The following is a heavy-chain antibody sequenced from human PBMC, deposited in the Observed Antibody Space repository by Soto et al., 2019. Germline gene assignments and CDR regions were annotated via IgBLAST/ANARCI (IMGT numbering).Heavy chain of an antibody. V-gene: IGHV3-23*01. Sequence: EVQLLESGGGLVQPGGSLRLSCAASGFNFNIYAMTWVRQAPGKGLEWVSTISPGGDSTYFADSVKGRVTISRDNSKNTLSLQMISLRAEDTATYFCAKALGNPYYYYYMDVWGTGTTVTVSS. CDR1: GFNFNIYA. J-gene: IGHJ6*03. D-gene: IGHD1-1*01. CDR3: AKALGNPYYYYYMDV. CDR2: ISPGGDST.